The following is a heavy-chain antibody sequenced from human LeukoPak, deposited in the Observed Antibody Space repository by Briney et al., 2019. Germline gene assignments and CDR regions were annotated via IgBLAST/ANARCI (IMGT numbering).Heavy chain of an antibody. CDR3: ARRLTQYDCFDP. D-gene: IGHD2-2*01. CDR1: GDSVSSNSVT. CDR2: TYYRSTWYN. J-gene: IGHJ5*02. V-gene: IGHV6-1*01. Sequence: SRTLSLTCAISGDSVSSNSVTWNWIRQSPSRGLEWLGRTYYRSTWYNDYAVSVRGRITVNPDTSKNQFSLHLNSVTPEDTAVYYCARRLTQYDCFDPWGQRILVTVSS.